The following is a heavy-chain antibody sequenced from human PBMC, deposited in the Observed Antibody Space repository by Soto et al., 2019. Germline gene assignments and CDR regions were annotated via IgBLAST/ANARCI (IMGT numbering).Heavy chain of an antibody. CDR1: GGSSSSFY. CDR3: AKRTSAAVVGSFEV. D-gene: IGHD2-15*01. CDR2: FYYSAST. V-gene: IGHV4-39*01. J-gene: IGHJ3*01. Sequence: QLQLQESGPGLVKPSETLSLTCTVSGGSSSSFYWGWLRQPPGMGLEWIGSFYYSASTVYNPSLERRLSISAATSKNQFSFRLTSVTAADTAVYYCAKRTSAAVVGSFEVWGQGTLVTVSS.